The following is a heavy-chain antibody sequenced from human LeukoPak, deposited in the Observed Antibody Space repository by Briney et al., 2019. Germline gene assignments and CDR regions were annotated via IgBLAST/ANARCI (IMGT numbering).Heavy chain of an antibody. CDR3: ARDGGLVPFLYNWFDP. J-gene: IGHJ5*02. V-gene: IGHV3-33*01. Sequence: GRSLRLSCAASGFTFSSYGMHWVRQAPGKGLEWVAVIWYDGSNKYYADSVKGRFTISRGNSKNTLYLQMNSLRAEDTAVYYCARDGGLVPFLYNWFDPWGQGTLVTVFS. D-gene: IGHD6-19*01. CDR2: IWYDGSNK. CDR1: GFTFSSYG.